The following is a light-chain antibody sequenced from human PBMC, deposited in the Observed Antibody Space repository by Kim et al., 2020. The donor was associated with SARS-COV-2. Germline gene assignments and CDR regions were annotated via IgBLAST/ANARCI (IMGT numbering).Light chain of an antibody. CDR1: NIGTYS. Sequence: SYELTQPPSVSVAPGKTARMTCGGNNIGTYSVHWYQQKPGQAPVLVISYDSDRPSGIPERFSGSNSGNRATLSISRFEAGDEADYYCQVWDNTGDQPVFG. CDR2: YDS. CDR3: QVWDNTGDQPV. J-gene: IGLJ3*02. V-gene: IGLV3-21*04.